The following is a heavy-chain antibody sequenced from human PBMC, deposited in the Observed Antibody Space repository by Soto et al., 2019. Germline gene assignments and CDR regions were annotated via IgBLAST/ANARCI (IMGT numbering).Heavy chain of an antibody. Sequence: QVQLVQSGAEVKKPGSSVKVSCKASGGTFSSYTISWVRQAPGQGLEWMGRIIPILGIANYAQKFQGRVTIXXDKSTSTAYMELSSLRSEDTAVYYCARGTNGSGRNWGQGTLVTVSS. D-gene: IGHD3-10*01. CDR1: GGTFSSYT. J-gene: IGHJ4*02. CDR3: ARGTNGSGRN. CDR2: IIPILGIA. V-gene: IGHV1-69*02.